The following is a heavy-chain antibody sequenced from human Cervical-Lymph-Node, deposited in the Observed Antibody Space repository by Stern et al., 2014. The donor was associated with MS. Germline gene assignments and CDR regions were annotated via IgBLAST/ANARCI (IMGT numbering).Heavy chain of an antibody. J-gene: IGHJ4*02. CDR1: GGSFSSYA. Sequence: QVQLVQSAAEVKKPGSSVKVSCKASGGSFSSYAINWVRQAPGQGLEWMGGIIPKFGTANYAQKFQGRVTITADESTTTAYMDLSSLRFEDTAVYYCASGGAAPHYWGQGTLVTVSS. CDR2: IIPKFGTA. D-gene: IGHD6-6*01. V-gene: IGHV1-69*01. CDR3: ASGGAAPHY.